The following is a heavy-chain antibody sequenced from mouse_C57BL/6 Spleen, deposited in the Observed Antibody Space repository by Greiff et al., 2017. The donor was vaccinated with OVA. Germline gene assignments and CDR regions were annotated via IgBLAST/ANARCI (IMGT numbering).Heavy chain of an antibody. CDR1: GYAFSSSW. Sequence: QVQLQQSGPELVKPGASVKISCKASGYAFSSSWMNWVKQRPGKGLEWIGRIYPGDGDTNYNGKFKGKATLTADKSSSTAYMQLSSLTSEDSAVYFCAVTTVVANPMDYWGQGTSVTVSS. V-gene: IGHV1-82*01. CDR3: AVTTVVANPMDY. CDR2: IYPGDGDT. D-gene: IGHD1-1*01. J-gene: IGHJ4*01.